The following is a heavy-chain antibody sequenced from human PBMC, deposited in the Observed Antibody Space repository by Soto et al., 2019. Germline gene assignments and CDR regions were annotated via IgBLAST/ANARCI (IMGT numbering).Heavy chain of an antibody. J-gene: IGHJ3*02. Sequence: EVQLLESGGGLVQPGGSLRLSCAXSGFTFSSYAMSWVRQAPGKGLEWVSAISGSGGSTYYADSVKGRFTISRDNSKNTLYLQMNSLRAEDTAVYYCAKEEYCSGGSCYSDAFDIWGQGTMVTVSS. D-gene: IGHD2-15*01. CDR2: ISGSGGST. V-gene: IGHV3-23*01. CDR3: AKEEYCSGGSCYSDAFDI. CDR1: GFTFSSYA.